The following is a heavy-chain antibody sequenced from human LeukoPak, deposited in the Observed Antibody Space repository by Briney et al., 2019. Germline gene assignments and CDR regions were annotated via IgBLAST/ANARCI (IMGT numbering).Heavy chain of an antibody. CDR2: ISGSGGST. V-gene: IGHV3-23*01. CDR1: GFTFRKYT. D-gene: IGHD6-13*01. Sequence: GGSLRLSCAASGFTFRKYTMSWVRQTPGEGLEWVSAISGSGGSTYYADSVKGRFTATRDYSNKMVYLLMSSRGADDAAVYYCAKERVIAAVGTVGFDPWGQGTLVTVSS. CDR3: AKERVIAAVGTVGFDP. J-gene: IGHJ5*02.